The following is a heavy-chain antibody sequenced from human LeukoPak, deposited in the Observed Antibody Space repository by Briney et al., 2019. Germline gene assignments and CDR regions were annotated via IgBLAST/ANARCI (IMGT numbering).Heavy chain of an antibody. CDR2: ISAYNGNT. CDR1: GYTFTSYG. V-gene: IGHV1-18*01. CDR3: ARDWSGSYRLDFDY. D-gene: IGHD1-26*01. Sequence: ASVKVSCKASGYTFTSYGISWVRQAPGQGLEWMGWISAYNGNTNYAQKLQGRVTMTTDTSTSTAYMELRSLRSDDTAVYYCARDWSGSYRLDFDYWGQGTLVTVSS. J-gene: IGHJ4*02.